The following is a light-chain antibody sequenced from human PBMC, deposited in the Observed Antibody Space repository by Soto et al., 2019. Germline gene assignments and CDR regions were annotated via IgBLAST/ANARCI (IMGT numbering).Light chain of an antibody. CDR3: QQYSNWPLT. V-gene: IGKV3-15*01. CDR2: GAS. CDR1: QTVYNN. Sequence: EIVMTQSPATLSVSPGERATLSCRASQTVYNNLAWYQQKPGQPPRLLIYGASARATGIPARFSGSGSGTEFTLTISRLQSEDFAVYYCQQYSNWPLTFGGGTKVEIK. J-gene: IGKJ4*01.